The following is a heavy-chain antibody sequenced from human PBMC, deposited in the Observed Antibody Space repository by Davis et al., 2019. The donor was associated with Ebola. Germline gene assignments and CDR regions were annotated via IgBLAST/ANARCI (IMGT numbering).Heavy chain of an antibody. V-gene: IGHV3-23*01. CDR1: GFTFDSSS. CDR2: LIGPGSST. Sequence: GESLKISCLASGFTFDSSSMHWVRQAPGKGLEWVSALIGPGSSTYYADSVKGRFTISRDNSKNILYLQLNSLRAEDTAVYYCAREAGVVGPNELDCWGQGTLVTVSS. D-gene: IGHD1-26*01. J-gene: IGHJ4*02. CDR3: AREAGVVGPNELDC.